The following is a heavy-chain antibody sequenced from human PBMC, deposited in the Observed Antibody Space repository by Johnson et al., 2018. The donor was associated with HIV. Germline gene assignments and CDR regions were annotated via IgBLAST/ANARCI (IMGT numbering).Heavy chain of an antibody. CDR2: ATGSGGTN. CDR3: TTYTTMVTMYVEIKGGAFDI. V-gene: IGHV3-23*04. Sequence: VQLVESGGGLVQPGGSLRLSCAASGFTFSSNAVSWVRQAPGKGLEWVAGATGSGGTNYYADSGKGRFPISRDNARDTLYLQMNSLKTEDTAVYYCTTYTTMVTMYVEIKGGAFDIWGQGTMVTVSS. D-gene: IGHD5-18*01. CDR1: GFTFSSNA. J-gene: IGHJ3*02.